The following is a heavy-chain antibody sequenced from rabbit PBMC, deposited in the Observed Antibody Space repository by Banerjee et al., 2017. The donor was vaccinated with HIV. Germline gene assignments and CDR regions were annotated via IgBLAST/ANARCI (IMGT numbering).Heavy chain of an antibody. D-gene: IGHD2-1*01. Sequence: QSLEESGGDLVKPGASLTLTCTASGFSFSSSYYMCWVRQAPGKGLEWIACIYAGSSGSTYYASWAKGRFTISKTSSTTVTLQMNSLTAADTATYFCVRGVPMTMVIYLDLWGPGTLVTVS. V-gene: IGHV1S40*01. J-gene: IGHJ3*01. CDR2: IYAGSSGST. CDR3: VRGVPMTMVIYLDL. CDR1: GFSFSSSYY.